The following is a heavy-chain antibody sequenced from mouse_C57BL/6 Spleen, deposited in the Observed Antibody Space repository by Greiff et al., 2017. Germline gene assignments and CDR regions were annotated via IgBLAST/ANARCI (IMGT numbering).Heavy chain of an antibody. CDR2: IDPSDSYT. V-gene: IGHV1-69*01. D-gene: IGHD3-2*02. Sequence: QVQLQQPGAELVMPGASVKLSCKASGYTFTSYWMHWVKQRPGQGLEWIGEIDPSDSYTNYNQQFQGRSTLTVDQSSGTAYIQLSSLTSEVSAFNFCAIGYSSGTVPWYGMDYWGQGTSVTVAS. CDR3: AIGYSSGTVPWYGMDY. J-gene: IGHJ4*01. CDR1: GYTFTSYW.